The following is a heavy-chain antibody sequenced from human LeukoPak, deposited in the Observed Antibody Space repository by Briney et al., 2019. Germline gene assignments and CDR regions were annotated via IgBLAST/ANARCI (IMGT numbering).Heavy chain of an antibody. Sequence: GWSLRLSCAASGITVTSNHMSWVRQAPGKELEWVSVIYSGGSTYYADSVKGRFTISRDNSKNTLYLQMNSLRAEDTAVYYCARGARGYYFDYWGQGTLVTVSS. V-gene: IGHV3-66*01. CDR2: IYSGGST. D-gene: IGHD1-26*01. J-gene: IGHJ4*02. CDR1: GITVTSNH. CDR3: ARGARGYYFDY.